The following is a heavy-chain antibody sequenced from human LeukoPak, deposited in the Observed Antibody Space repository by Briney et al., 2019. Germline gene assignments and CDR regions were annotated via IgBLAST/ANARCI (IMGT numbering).Heavy chain of an antibody. Sequence: GGSLRLSCAASGFTFSSYSMNWGRQAPGNGLEWVSSISSSSGYIYYADSVKGRFTTSRDNAKKSLYLQMNSLRAEDTAVCYCAREENYKVDYWGQGTLVTVSS. V-gene: IGHV3-21*01. CDR1: GFTFSSYS. CDR2: ISSSSGYI. J-gene: IGHJ4*02. CDR3: AREENYKVDY. D-gene: IGHD1-7*01.